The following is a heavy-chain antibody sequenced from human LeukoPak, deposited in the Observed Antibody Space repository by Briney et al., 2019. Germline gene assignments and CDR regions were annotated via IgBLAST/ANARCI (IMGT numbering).Heavy chain of an antibody. CDR3: ARSYTYDFWGFDP. CDR1: GGSISSYY. V-gene: IGHV4-59*01. Sequence: PSETLSLTRTVSGGSISSYYWSWIRQPPGKGLEWIGYIYYSGSTSYNPSLKSRVTISVDTSKNQFSLKLSSVTAADTAVYYCARSYTYDFWGFDPWGQGTLVTVSS. D-gene: IGHD3-3*01. CDR2: IYYSGST. J-gene: IGHJ5*02.